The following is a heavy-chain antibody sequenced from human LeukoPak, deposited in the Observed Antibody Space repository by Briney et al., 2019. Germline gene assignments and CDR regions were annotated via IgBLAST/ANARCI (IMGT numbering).Heavy chain of an antibody. Sequence: PGGSLRLSCAASGFTVSSNYMSWVRQAPGKGLEWVSVIYSGGSTYYADSVKGRFTISRDNSKNTLYLQMNSLRAEDTALYYCAREAVAGTLPLDYWGQGTLVTVSS. V-gene: IGHV3-53*01. CDR3: AREAVAGTLPLDY. CDR2: IYSGGST. J-gene: IGHJ4*02. D-gene: IGHD6-19*01. CDR1: GFTVSSNY.